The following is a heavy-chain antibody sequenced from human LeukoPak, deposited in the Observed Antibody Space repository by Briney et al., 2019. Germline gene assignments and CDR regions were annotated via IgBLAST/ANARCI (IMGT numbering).Heavy chain of an antibody. D-gene: IGHD3-16*01. J-gene: IGHJ4*02. V-gene: IGHV3-30*04. CDR2: ISYDGSNK. CDR3: AREWGDGSLDY. CDR1: GFTFSSYA. Sequence: GRSLRLSCAASGFTFSSYAMHWVRQARGKGLEWVAVISYDGSNKYYADSVKGRFTISRDNSKNTLYLQMNSLRAEDTAVYYCAREWGDGSLDYWGQGTLVTVSS.